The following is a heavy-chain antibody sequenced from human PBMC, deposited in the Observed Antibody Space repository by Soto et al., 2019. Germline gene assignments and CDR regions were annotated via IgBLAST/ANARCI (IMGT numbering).Heavy chain of an antibody. V-gene: IGHV3-21*04. CDR2: ISSSSSYI. J-gene: IGHJ3*02. D-gene: IGHD1-26*01. CDR3: ARGSGSYYAAFDI. CDR1: GFTFSSYS. Sequence: PGGSLRLSCAASGFTFSSYSMNWVRQAPGKGLEWVSSISSSSSYIYYADSVKGRFTISRDSSENTLYRQMNSLRAEDTAVYYCARGSGSYYAAFDIWGQGTMVTVSS.